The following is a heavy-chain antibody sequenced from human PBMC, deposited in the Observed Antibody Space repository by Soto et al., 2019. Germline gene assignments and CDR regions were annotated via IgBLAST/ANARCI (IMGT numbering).Heavy chain of an antibody. V-gene: IGHV1-69*02. Sequence: QVQLVQSGAEVKKPGSSVKVSCSASAGTFDSYTISWVRQVPGQRLEWMGRIIPMLRMSNFAQNFQGRVSMTADESTSTVYMVLSSLRSEDTAVYFCATNYGSGSTPFDHWGQGTPVTVTS. CDR2: IIPMLRMS. D-gene: IGHD3-10*01. CDR1: AGTFDSYT. CDR3: ATNYGSGSTPFDH. J-gene: IGHJ4*02.